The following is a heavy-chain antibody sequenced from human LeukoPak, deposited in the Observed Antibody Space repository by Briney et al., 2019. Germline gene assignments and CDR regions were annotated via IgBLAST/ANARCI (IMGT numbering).Heavy chain of an antibody. CDR1: GFPFSSYS. V-gene: IGHV3-21*01. D-gene: IGHD1-26*01. CDR2: ISSSSSYI. CDR3: ARLNSGSYQFDY. J-gene: IGHJ4*02. Sequence: GGSLRLSCAASGFPFSSYSMNWVRQAPGKGLELVSSISSSSSYIYYADSVKGRFTISRDNAKNSLYLQMNSLRAEDTAVYYCARLNSGSYQFDYWGQGTLVTVSS.